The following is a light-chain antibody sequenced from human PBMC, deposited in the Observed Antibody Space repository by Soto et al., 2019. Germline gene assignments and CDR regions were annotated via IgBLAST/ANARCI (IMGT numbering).Light chain of an antibody. CDR2: GAF. Sequence: VMTQSPATLSVSPGDGATLSCRASPSVTNYLAWYQQKTGQAPRLLIYGAFNRATGIPDRFSGSGSGTDLNLTISRLEPEDFAVYCCQQYGSSPRTFGQGTKVDIK. CDR3: QQYGSSPRT. CDR1: PSVTNY. J-gene: IGKJ1*01. V-gene: IGKV3-20*01.